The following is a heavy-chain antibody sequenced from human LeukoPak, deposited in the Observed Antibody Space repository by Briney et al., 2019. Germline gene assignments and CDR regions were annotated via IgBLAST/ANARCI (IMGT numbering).Heavy chain of an antibody. Sequence: GGSLRLSCAASGFTFSDYYMTWIRQAPGKGLEWVSYISGVASDIHYADSVKGRFTISRDNAKNSVYLQVNSLRAEDTAVYYCARGGAHGMDVWGQGTTVTISS. CDR2: ISGVASDI. D-gene: IGHD1-26*01. J-gene: IGHJ6*02. V-gene: IGHV3-11*01. CDR1: GFTFSDYY. CDR3: ARGGAHGMDV.